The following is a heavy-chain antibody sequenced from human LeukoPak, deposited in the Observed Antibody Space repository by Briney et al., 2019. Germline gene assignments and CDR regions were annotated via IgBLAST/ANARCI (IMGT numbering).Heavy chain of an antibody. CDR2: ISSSSSTI. V-gene: IGHV3-48*01. J-gene: IGHJ6*02. Sequence: QSGGSLRLSCAASGFTFSSYSMNWVRQAPGKGLEWVSYISSSSSTIYYADSVKGRFTISRDNAKNSLYLQMNSLRAEDTAVYYCARDCSSGWCPIYYYYGMDVWGQGTTVTVSS. CDR1: GFTFSSYS. D-gene: IGHD6-19*01. CDR3: ARDCSSGWCPIYYYYGMDV.